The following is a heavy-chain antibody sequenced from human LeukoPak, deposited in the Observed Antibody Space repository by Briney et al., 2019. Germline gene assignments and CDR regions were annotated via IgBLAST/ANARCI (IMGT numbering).Heavy chain of an antibody. CDR1: GFTFSSYG. D-gene: IGHD2-2*01. CDR3: ARDRSLVPEDPTDGMDV. V-gene: IGHV3-33*01. CDR2: IWYDGSNK. Sequence: PGGSLRLSCAASGFTFSSYGMHWVRQAPGKGLEWVAVIWYDGSNKYYADSVKGRFTISRDNSKNTLYLQMNSLRAEDTAVYYCARDRSLVPEDPTDGMDVWGQGTTVTVSS. J-gene: IGHJ6*02.